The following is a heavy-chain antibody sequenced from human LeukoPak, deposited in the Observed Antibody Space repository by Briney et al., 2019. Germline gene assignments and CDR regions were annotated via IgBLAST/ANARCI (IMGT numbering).Heavy chain of an antibody. CDR1: GYTFTSYG. Sequence: ASVKVSCKASGYTFTSYGISWVRQAPGQGLEWMGWISAYNGNTNYAQKLQGRVTMTTDTSTSTAYMELRSLRSDDTAVYYCARVQGSWYEVRDNWFDPWGQGTLVTVSS. CDR2: ISAYNGNT. CDR3: ARVQGSWYEVRDNWFDP. J-gene: IGHJ5*02. D-gene: IGHD6-13*01. V-gene: IGHV1-18*01.